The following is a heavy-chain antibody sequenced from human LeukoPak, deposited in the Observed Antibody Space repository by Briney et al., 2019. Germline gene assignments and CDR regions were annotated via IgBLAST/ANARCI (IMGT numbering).Heavy chain of an antibody. CDR2: IYPRDGST. Sequence: ASVKVSCKASGYTFTSNYIHWVRQAPGQGLEWMGMIYPRDGSTSYAQKFQERVTITRDMSTSTAYMELSSLRSEDTAVYYCAAGDPAVIWYDAFDIWGQGTMVTVSS. V-gene: IGHV1-46*01. CDR1: GYTFTSNY. J-gene: IGHJ3*02. CDR3: AAGDPAVIWYDAFDI. D-gene: IGHD3-22*01.